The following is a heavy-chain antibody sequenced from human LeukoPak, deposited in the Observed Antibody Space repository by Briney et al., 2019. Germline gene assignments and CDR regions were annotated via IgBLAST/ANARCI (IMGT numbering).Heavy chain of an antibody. Sequence: SVKVSCKAPGGTFSSYAISWVRQAPGQGLEWMGGIIPIFGTANYAQKFQGRVTITADESTSTACMELSSLRSEDTAVYYCARGEIDYGDNGVRYFQHWGQGTLVTVSS. J-gene: IGHJ1*01. CDR2: IIPIFGTA. V-gene: IGHV1-69*13. CDR1: GGTFSSYA. CDR3: ARGEIDYGDNGVRYFQH. D-gene: IGHD4-23*01.